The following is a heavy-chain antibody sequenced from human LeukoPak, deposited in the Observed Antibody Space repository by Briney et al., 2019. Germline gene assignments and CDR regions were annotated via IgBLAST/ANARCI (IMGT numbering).Heavy chain of an antibody. CDR1: GGSFSGYY. CDR2: INHSGST. Sequence: SETLSLTCAVYGGSFSGYYWSWIRQPPGKGLEWIGEINHSGSTNYNPSLKSRVTISVDTSKNQFSLKLSSVTAADTAVYYCARGLEGYYFDYWGQGTLVTVSS. D-gene: IGHD5-24*01. V-gene: IGHV4-34*01. CDR3: ARGLEGYYFDY. J-gene: IGHJ4*02.